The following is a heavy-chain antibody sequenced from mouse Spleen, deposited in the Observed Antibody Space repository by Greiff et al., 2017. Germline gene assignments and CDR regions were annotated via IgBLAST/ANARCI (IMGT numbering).Heavy chain of an antibody. CDR2: INPGSGGS. D-gene: IGHD2-5*01. CDR1: GYAFTNYL. J-gene: IGHJ3*01. V-gene: IGHV1-54*01. CDR3: TRNSNYLFDY. Sequence: QVQLQQSGVEVVRPGTSVIVSCKASGYAFTNYLVEWVKQGPGQGLEWIGAINPGSGGSNFNERFKGKATLTADQSSGTVYMQLSSLTSEDSAVYFCTRNSNYLFDYWGQGTLVAVSA.